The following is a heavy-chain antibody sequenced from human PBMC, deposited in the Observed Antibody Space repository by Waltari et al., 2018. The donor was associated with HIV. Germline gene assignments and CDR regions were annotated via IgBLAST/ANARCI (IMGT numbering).Heavy chain of an antibody. V-gene: IGHV3-74*01. CDR1: GFTFNPYW. Sequence: EVQLVESGGGLVQPGGSLRLSCTASGFTFNPYWMHWVRQVPGKGLVWVSRINSDGSSIDDADSVKGRFTISRDNAKKTLYLQLDSLRAEDTAVYFCARDLVGYNGIFDSWGQGTLVTVSS. CDR2: INSDGSSI. J-gene: IGHJ4*02. D-gene: IGHD5-18*01. CDR3: ARDLVGYNGIFDS.